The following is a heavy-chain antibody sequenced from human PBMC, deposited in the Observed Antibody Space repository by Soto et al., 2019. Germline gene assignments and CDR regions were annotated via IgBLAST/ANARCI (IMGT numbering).Heavy chain of an antibody. Sequence: QVQLVESGGGVVQPGRSLRLSCASSGFTFSRYGMHWVRQAPGKGLEWVGVIWFDGSSQFYADCVKGRFTFSRDNSKNTLYLQMNSLRAEDTAVYYCARDRLQQLGPPYAYYYMDVWGKGTTVTVSS. V-gene: IGHV3-33*01. J-gene: IGHJ6*03. D-gene: IGHD6-13*01. CDR3: ARDRLQQLGPPYAYYYMDV. CDR2: IWFDGSSQ. CDR1: GFTFSRYG.